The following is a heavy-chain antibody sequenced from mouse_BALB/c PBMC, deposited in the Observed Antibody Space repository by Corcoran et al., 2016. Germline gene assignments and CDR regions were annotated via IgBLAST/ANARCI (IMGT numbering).Heavy chain of an antibody. CDR1: GYTFTDYV. Sequence: QVQLQQSGPELVKPGASVKMSCKASGYTFTDYVISWVKQRTGQGLEWIGEIYPGSGSTYYNEKFKGKATLTADKSSNTAYMQLSSLTSEDSAVYFCARVLDYGSSYDYAMDYWGQGTSVTVSS. V-gene: IGHV1-81*01. J-gene: IGHJ4*01. CDR2: IYPGSGST. CDR3: ARVLDYGSSYDYAMDY. D-gene: IGHD1-1*01.